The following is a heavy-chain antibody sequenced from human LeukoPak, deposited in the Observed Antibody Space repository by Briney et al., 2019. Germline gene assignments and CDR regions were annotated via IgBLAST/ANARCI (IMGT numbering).Heavy chain of an antibody. CDR1: GFTFSSYG. D-gene: IGHD3-22*01. Sequence: GGSLRLSCAASGFTFSSYGMHWVRQAPGKGLEWVAFRRYDGSNKYYADSVKGRFTISRDNSKNTLYLQMNSLRAEDTAVYYCAKHGDYYDSSGYYYFDYWGQGTLVTVSS. CDR3: AKHGDYYDSSGYYYFDY. CDR2: RRYDGSNK. J-gene: IGHJ4*02. V-gene: IGHV3-30*02.